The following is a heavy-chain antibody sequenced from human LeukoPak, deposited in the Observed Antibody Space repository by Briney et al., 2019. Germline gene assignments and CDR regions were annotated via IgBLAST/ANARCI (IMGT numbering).Heavy chain of an antibody. CDR3: ARQAKYKVGVTGWYLDL. V-gene: IGHV4-31*03. D-gene: IGHD1-26*01. Sequence: SQTLSLTCTVSGGSISSGGYYWSWIRQHPGKGLEWIGYIYYSGSTYYNPSLKSRVTISVDTSKNQFSLKLSSVTAADTAVYYCARQAKYKVGVTGWYLDLWGRGMLVTVSS. J-gene: IGHJ2*01. CDR1: GGSISSGGYY. CDR2: IYYSGST.